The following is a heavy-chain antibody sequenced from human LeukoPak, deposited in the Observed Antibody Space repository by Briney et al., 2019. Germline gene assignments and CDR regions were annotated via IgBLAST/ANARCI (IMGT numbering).Heavy chain of an antibody. CDR1: GGSISGWY. D-gene: IGHD6-19*01. Sequence: SETLSLTCTVSGGSISGWYWSWIRQPPGKGLEWIGYIYGSGYTNYNPSLKSRVTMSIDTSKNHFSLKLTSVTAADTATYYCARETSLTGFASGLGFNYWGQGILVTVSS. V-gene: IGHV4-59*01. CDR2: IYGSGYT. J-gene: IGHJ4*02. CDR3: ARETSLTGFASGLGFNY.